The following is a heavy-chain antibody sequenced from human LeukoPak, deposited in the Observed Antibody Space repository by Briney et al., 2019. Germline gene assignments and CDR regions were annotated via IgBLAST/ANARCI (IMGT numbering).Heavy chain of an antibody. Sequence: PSETLSLTCAVSGGSISSGGYSWRWIRQPPGKGLEWIGYIYYSGSTNYNPSLKSRVTISVDTSKNQFSLKLSSVTAADTAVYYCARGASPYYDILTGYSPYGMDVWGQGTTVTVSS. CDR3: ARGASPYYDILTGYSPYGMDV. CDR1: GGSISSGGYS. V-gene: IGHV4-61*08. CDR2: IYYSGST. D-gene: IGHD3-9*01. J-gene: IGHJ6*02.